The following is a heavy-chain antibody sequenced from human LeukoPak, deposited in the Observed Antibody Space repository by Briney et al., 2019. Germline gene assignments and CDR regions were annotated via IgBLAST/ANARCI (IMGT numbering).Heavy chain of an antibody. CDR1: GGSFSGYY. D-gene: IGHD6-19*01. CDR3: ARRYSSGWPYYYYMDV. V-gene: IGHV4-34*01. J-gene: IGHJ6*03. CDR2: INHSGST. Sequence: PSETLSLTCAVYGGSFSGYYWSWIRQPPGKGLEWIGEINHSGSTNYNPSLKSRVTISVDTSKNQFSLKLSSVTAADTAVYYCARRYSSGWPYYYYMDVWGKGTTVTISS.